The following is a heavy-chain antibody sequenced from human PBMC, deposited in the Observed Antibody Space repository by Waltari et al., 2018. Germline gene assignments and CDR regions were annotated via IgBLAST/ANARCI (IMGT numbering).Heavy chain of an antibody. CDR2: IDPSAST. CDR3: ARSIASAGPWGLDY. V-gene: IGHV4-34*01. CDR1: GETFSGHY. J-gene: IGHJ4*02. D-gene: IGHD6-19*01. Sequence: QVQLQQWGAGLLKPSETLALTCAVYGETFSGHYWSWIRQSPGKGLEWIGEIDPSASTNYNPSLTSRVAISVDMTRKRVSLQLTSVTAADAAVYYCARSIASAGPWGLDYWGQGTRVTVSS.